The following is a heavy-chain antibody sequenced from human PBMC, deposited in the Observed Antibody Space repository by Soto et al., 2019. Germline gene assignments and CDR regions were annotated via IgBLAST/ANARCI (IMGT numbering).Heavy chain of an antibody. Sequence: SVKVSCKSSGGTFSSFTNYPINWVRQAPGQGLEWMGGIVPNVGTVNYAQKFRGKVTITADKSTGTAYMELSSLRSEDTALYYCARRDTSGFLRYFDNWGQGTQVTVSS. J-gene: IGHJ4*02. CDR1: GGTFSSFTNYP. CDR3: ARRDTSGFLRYFDN. V-gene: IGHV1-69*06. CDR2: IVPNVGTV. D-gene: IGHD3-3*01.